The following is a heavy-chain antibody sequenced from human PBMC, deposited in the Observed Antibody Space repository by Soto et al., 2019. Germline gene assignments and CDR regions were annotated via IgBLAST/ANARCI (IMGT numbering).Heavy chain of an antibody. V-gene: IGHV3-21*01. J-gene: IGHJ3*02. CDR3: APATIIYHDAFDT. D-gene: IGHD5-12*01. CDR1: GFTFSSYT. CDR2: ISSSSSYI. Sequence: EVQLVESGGGLVKPGGSLRLSCAASGFTFSSYTMSWVRQAPGKGLDWVSSISSSSSYIYYADSVKGRFTISRDNAKNALYLQMNSLRAEDTAVYYCAPATIIYHDAFDTWGQGTMVTVSS.